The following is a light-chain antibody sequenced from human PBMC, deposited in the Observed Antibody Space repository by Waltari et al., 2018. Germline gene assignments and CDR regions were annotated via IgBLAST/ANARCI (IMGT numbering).Light chain of an antibody. CDR2: ATS. CDR3: QNYGSSPSWT. J-gene: IGKJ1*01. CDR1: QSVSSSS. Sequence: EIVLTQSPGTLSLSPGERAILSCRASQSVSSSSLAWYKQKPGQAPSLLLYATSSRAAGVPNRFSGSGSGTDFTLTISTLEPEDFAMYYCQNYGSSPSWTFGQGTKVEIK. V-gene: IGKV3-20*01.